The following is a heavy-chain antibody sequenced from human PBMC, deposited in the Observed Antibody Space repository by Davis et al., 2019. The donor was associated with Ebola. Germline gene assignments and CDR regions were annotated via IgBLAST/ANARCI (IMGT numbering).Heavy chain of an antibody. CDR1: GFSFDQYW. Sequence: GESLKISCVVSGFSFDQYWMSWVRQAPGKGLEWVANIKQDGSEKYYVDSVKGRFTISRDNAKNSLYLQMNSLRAEDTAVYYCARDNSNTHWPFYFDYWGQGTLVTVSS. CDR3: ARDNSNTHWPFYFDY. J-gene: IGHJ4*02. CDR2: IKQDGSEK. V-gene: IGHV3-7*01. D-gene: IGHD2/OR15-2a*01.